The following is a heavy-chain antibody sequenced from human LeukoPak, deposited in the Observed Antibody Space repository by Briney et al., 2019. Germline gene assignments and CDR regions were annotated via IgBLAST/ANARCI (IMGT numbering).Heavy chain of an antibody. V-gene: IGHV1-69*13. CDR1: GGTFSSYA. CDR3: ARGYYDSSGYFSY. D-gene: IGHD3-22*01. J-gene: IGHJ4*02. Sequence: SVKASCKASGGTFSSYAISWVRQAPGQGLEWMGGIIPIFGTANYAQKFQGRVTITADESTSTAYMELSSLRSEDTAVYYCARGYYDSSGYFSYWGQGTLVTVSS. CDR2: IIPIFGTA.